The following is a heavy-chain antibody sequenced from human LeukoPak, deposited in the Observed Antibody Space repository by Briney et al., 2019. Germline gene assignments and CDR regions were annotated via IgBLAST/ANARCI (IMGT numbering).Heavy chain of an antibody. D-gene: IGHD6-13*01. CDR3: ARVQQLTLDY. Sequence: GGSLRLSCAASGFTFSGYSMNWVRPAPGKGLEWVSSISSSSSYIYYADSVKGRFTISRDNAKNSLYLQMNSLRAEDTAVYYCARVQQLTLDYWGQATLVTVSS. CDR2: ISSSSSYI. J-gene: IGHJ4*02. V-gene: IGHV3-21*01. CDR1: GFTFSGYS.